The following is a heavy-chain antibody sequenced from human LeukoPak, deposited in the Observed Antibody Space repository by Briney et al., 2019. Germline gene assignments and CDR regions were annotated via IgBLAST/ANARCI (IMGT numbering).Heavy chain of an antibody. CDR2: IYPGDSDT. D-gene: IGHD2-21*02. V-gene: IGHV5-51*01. Sequence: GESLKISCKGSGYSFTSYRIGWVRQMPGKGLEWMGIIYPGDSDTRYSPSFHGQVTISADKSISTAYLQWSSLKASDTAMYYCARLGVVVTAIQNASYYYYYMDVWGKGTTVTISS. CDR1: GYSFTSYR. J-gene: IGHJ6*03. CDR3: ARLGVVVTAIQNASYYYYYMDV.